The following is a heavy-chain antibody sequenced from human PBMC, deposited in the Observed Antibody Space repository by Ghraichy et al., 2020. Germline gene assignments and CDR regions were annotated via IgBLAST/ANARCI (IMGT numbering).Heavy chain of an antibody. V-gene: IGHV4-59*08. Sequence: SETLSLTCTVSGGSISSYYWSWIRQPPGKGLEWIGYIYYSGSTNYNPSLKSRVTISVDTSKNQFSLKLSSVTAADTAVYYCARHVNYDTEEGIDYWGQGNLVTVSS. CDR2: IYYSGST. D-gene: IGHD3-22*01. CDR3: ARHVNYDTEEGIDY. CDR1: GGSISSYY. J-gene: IGHJ4*02.